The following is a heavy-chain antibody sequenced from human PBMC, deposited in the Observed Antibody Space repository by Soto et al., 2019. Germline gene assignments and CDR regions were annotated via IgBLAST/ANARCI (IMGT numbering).Heavy chain of an antibody. Sequence: SETLSLTCTVSGGSISSYYWSWIRQPPGKGLEWIGYIYYSGSTNYNPSLKSRVTISVDTSKNQFSLKLSSVTAADTAVYYCARGGSPDSSGYYPLDYWGQGTLVTVSS. CDR1: GGSISSYY. V-gene: IGHV4-59*01. CDR3: ARGGSPDSSGYYPLDY. D-gene: IGHD3-22*01. CDR2: IYYSGST. J-gene: IGHJ4*02.